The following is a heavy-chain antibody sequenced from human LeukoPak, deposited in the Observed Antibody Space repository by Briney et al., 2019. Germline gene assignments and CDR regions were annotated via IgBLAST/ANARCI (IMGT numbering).Heavy chain of an antibody. V-gene: IGHV4-34*01. D-gene: IGHD6-13*01. J-gene: IGHJ4*02. CDR2: INHSGST. CDR1: GGSISSYY. CDR3: ARFRAAGVDY. Sequence: KPSETLSLTCTVSGGSISSYYWSWIRQPPGKGLEWIGEINHSGSTNYNPSLKSRVTVSVDTSKNQFSLKLSSVTAADTAVYYCARFRAAGVDYWGQGTLVTVSS.